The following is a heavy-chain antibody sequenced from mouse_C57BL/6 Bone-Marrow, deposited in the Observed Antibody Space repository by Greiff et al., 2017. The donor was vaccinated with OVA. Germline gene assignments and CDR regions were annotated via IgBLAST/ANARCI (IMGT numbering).Heavy chain of an antibody. D-gene: IGHD2-3*01. V-gene: IGHV5-6*02. J-gene: IGHJ2*01. Sequence: DVMLVESGGDLVKPGGSLQLSCAASGFTFSSYGMSWVRQTPDKRLEWVATISSGGSYTYYPDSVKGRFTISRDNAKNTLYLQMSSLKSEDTAMYYCARHEGLLYYFDYWGLGTTLTVSS. CDR3: ARHEGLLYYFDY. CDR1: GFTFSSYG. CDR2: ISSGGSYT.